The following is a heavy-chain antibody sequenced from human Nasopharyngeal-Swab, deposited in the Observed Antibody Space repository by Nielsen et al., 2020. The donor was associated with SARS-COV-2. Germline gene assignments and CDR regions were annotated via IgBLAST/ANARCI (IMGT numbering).Heavy chain of an antibody. Sequence: ASVKVSCKASGSPFTSYAMHWVRQAPGQRLEWMGWINAGNGNTKYSQKFQGRVTITRDTSASTAYMELSSLRSEDTAVYDCARDPEGYSSGWYGFLSGGLVLDYYYYGMDVWGQGTTVTVSS. CDR1: GSPFTSYA. CDR2: INAGNGNT. J-gene: IGHJ6*02. D-gene: IGHD6-19*01. V-gene: IGHV1-3*01. CDR3: ARDPEGYSSGWYGFLSGGLVLDYYYYGMDV.